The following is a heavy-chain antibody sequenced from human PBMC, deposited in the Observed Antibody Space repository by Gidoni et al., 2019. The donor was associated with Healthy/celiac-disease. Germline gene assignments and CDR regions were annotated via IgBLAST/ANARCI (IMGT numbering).Heavy chain of an antibody. CDR2: IKQDGSEK. CDR3: ARDPIGVRIIVY. Sequence: EVQLVESGGGLVQPGGSLSLSCAASGFTFSSYWMSWVRQAPGKGLEWGANIKQDGSEKYYVDSVKGRFTISRDNAKNSLYLQMNSLRAEDTAVYYCARDPIGVRIIVYWGQGTLVTVSS. CDR1: GFTFSSYW. J-gene: IGHJ4*02. D-gene: IGHD2-15*01. V-gene: IGHV3-7*03.